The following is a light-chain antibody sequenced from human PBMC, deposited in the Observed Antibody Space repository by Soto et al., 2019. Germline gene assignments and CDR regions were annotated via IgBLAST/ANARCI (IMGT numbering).Light chain of an antibody. V-gene: IGKV3-20*01. CDR3: QQYGSSPPKT. J-gene: IGKJ1*01. Sequence: EIVLTQSPGTLSLSLGETTTLSCRASQSVSSTYLAWYQQKPGQAPRLLIYGASSRATGIPDRFSGSGSGTDFTLTISRLEPEDFAVYYCQQYGSSPPKTFGQGTKVEIK. CDR1: QSVSSTY. CDR2: GAS.